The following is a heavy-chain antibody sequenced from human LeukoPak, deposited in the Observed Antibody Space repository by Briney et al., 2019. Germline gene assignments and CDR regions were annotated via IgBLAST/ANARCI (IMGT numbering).Heavy chain of an antibody. CDR1: GGSFSGYY. D-gene: IGHD6-19*01. CDR2: INHSGST. V-gene: IGHV4-34*01. J-gene: IGHJ1*01. Sequence: PSETLSLTCAVYGGSFSGYYWSWIRQPPGKGLEWIGEINHSGSTNYNPSLKSRVTISVDTSKNQFSLKLSSVTAADTAVYYYARHSSGWYARYFQHWGQGTLVTVSS. CDR3: ARHSSGWYARYFQH.